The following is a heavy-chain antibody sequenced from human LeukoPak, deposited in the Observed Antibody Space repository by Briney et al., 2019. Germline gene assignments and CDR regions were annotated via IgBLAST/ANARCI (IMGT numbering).Heavy chain of an antibody. V-gene: IGHV3-23*01. J-gene: IGHJ4*02. CDR2: ISGSGGST. Sequence: GGSLRLSCAASGFTFSSYAMSWVRQAPGKGLEWVSAISGSGGSTYYADSVKGRFTISRDNSKNTLYLQMNSLRAEDTAVYYCAKVTESGSGYYGPFDYWGQGTLVTVSS. CDR1: GFTFSSYA. CDR3: AKVTESGSGYYGPFDY. D-gene: IGHD3-22*01.